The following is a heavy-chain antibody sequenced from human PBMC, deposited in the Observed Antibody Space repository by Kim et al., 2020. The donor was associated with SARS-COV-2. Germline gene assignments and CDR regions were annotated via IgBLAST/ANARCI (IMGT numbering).Heavy chain of an antibody. J-gene: IGHJ6*02. D-gene: IGHD3-10*01. CDR3: ARLGGYYYYYYGMDV. V-gene: IGHV4-34*01. Sequence: PSLNSRITISVDTSKNQFSLKLSSVTAADTAVYYCARLGGYYYYYYGMDVWGQGTTVTVSS.